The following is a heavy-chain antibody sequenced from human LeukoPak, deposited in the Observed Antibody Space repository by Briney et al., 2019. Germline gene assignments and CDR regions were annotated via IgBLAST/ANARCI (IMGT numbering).Heavy chain of an antibody. D-gene: IGHD4-17*01. CDR1: GGSFSGYY. J-gene: IGHJ4*02. Sequence: SETLSLTCAVYGGSFSGYYWSWIRQPPGKGLEWIGEINHSGSTNNNPSLKSRVTISVDTSKNQFSLKLSSVTAADTAVYYCARTTVTTIYYWGQGTLVTVSS. V-gene: IGHV4-34*01. CDR2: INHSGST. CDR3: ARTTVTTIYY.